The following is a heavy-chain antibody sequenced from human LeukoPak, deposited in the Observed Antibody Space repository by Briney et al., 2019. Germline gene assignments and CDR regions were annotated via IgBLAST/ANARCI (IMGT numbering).Heavy chain of an antibody. Sequence: SQTLSLTCAISGDSVSSNSAAWHWIRQSPSRGLEWLGRTYYRSKWYSDYALSVRGRIIINPDTSKNQFSLQLDSVTPDDAAVYYCAKYSSNWYIDYWGQGTLVTVPS. J-gene: IGHJ4*02. D-gene: IGHD6-13*01. CDR1: GDSVSSNSAA. CDR3: AKYSSNWYIDY. V-gene: IGHV6-1*01. CDR2: TYYRSKWYS.